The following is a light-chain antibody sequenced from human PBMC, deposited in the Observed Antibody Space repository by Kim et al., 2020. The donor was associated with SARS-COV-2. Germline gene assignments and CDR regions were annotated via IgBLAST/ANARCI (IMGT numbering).Light chain of an antibody. Sequence: ASTGDRVTITCRASQGISSYLAWYQQKPGKAPKLLIYAASTLQSGVPSRFSGSGSGTDFTLTISCLQSEDFATYYCQQYYSYPGTFGPGTKVDIK. J-gene: IGKJ3*01. CDR3: QQYYSYPGT. CDR2: AAS. CDR1: QGISSY. V-gene: IGKV1-8*01.